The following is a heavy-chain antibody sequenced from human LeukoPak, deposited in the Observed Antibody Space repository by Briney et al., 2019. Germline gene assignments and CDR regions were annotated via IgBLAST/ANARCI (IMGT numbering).Heavy chain of an antibody. D-gene: IGHD6-19*01. CDR3: ARGQSSGWMVIDY. CDR1: GFTFSSYW. J-gene: IGHJ4*02. Sequence: PGGSLRLSCAASGFTFSSYWMNWARQAPGKGLEWVSSISSSSSYIYYADSVKGRFTISRDNAKNSLYLQMNSLRAEDTAVYYCARGQSSGWMVIDYWGQGTLVTVSS. V-gene: IGHV3-21*01. CDR2: ISSSSSYI.